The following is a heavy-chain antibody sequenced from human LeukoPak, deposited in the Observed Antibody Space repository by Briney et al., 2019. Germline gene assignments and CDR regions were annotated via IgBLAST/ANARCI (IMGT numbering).Heavy chain of an antibody. V-gene: IGHV1-18*01. CDR1: GYTYNRYG. Sequence: ASVRVSCKASGYTYNRYGVSWVRQASGQGLEWMGWISGYNGNTDYAQKFQGRVTMTTDTSTNTAYMELRSLRSDDTAIYYCARDPRTSFDSWNGYSAFDYWGRGTPVIVSS. CDR2: ISGYNGNT. D-gene: IGHD3-3*01. CDR3: ARDPRTSFDSWNGYSAFDY. J-gene: IGHJ4*01.